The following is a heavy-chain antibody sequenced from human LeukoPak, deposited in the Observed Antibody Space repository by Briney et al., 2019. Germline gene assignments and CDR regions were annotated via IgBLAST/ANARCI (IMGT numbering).Heavy chain of an antibody. V-gene: IGHV1-69*05. CDR2: IIPIFGTA. CDR3: ARLTRYRDDGDYYFGMDF. D-gene: IGHD4-17*01. Sequence: ASVKVSCKASGGTFSSYAISWVRQAPGQGLEWMGGIIPIFGTANYAQKFQGRVTITTDESTSTAYMELSSLRSEDTAVYYCARLTRYRDDGDYYFGMDFWGQGTTVTVSS. CDR1: GGTFSSYA. J-gene: IGHJ6*02.